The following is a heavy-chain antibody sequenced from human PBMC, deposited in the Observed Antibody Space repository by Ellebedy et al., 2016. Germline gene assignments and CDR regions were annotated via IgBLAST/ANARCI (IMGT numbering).Heavy chain of an antibody. D-gene: IGHD3-16*01. Sequence: GESLKISXAASGFTFSNSWMGWVRQAPGKGLEWVAHIDQHGNQQYHPESVKGRFTISRDDAENSLFLQMNNLRAEDPAVYSCARDPLGPDIYDVWGKGTTVTVSS. V-gene: IGHV3-7*01. J-gene: IGHJ6*04. CDR2: IDQHGNQQ. CDR1: GFTFSNSW. CDR3: ARDPLGPDIYDV.